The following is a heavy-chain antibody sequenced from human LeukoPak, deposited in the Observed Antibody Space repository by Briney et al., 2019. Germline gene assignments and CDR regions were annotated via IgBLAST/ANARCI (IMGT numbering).Heavy chain of an antibody. Sequence: SETLSLTCTVSGDSISSYYWSWIRQSSGKGLEWIGYIYYSGSTNYNPSLKSRVTISVDTSKNQFSLKLSSVTAADTAVYYCAREDCSGTSCSEYVWGQGTTVTVSS. V-gene: IGHV4-59*01. CDR2: IYYSGST. J-gene: IGHJ6*02. CDR3: AREDCSGTSCSEYV. D-gene: IGHD2-2*01. CDR1: GDSISSYY.